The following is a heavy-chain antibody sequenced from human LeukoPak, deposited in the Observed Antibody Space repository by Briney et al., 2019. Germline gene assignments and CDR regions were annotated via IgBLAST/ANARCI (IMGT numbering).Heavy chain of an antibody. J-gene: IGHJ5*02. D-gene: IGHD6-13*01. CDR3: ARDNQDSSSWYTFGWFDP. CDR2: INPNSGGT. Sequence: ASVTVSCKASGYTFTGYYMHWVRQAPGQGLEWMGWINPNSGGTNYAQKFQGRVTMTRDTSISTAYMELSRLRSDDTAVYYCARDNQDSSSWYTFGWFDPWGQGTLVTVSS. V-gene: IGHV1-2*02. CDR1: GYTFTGYY.